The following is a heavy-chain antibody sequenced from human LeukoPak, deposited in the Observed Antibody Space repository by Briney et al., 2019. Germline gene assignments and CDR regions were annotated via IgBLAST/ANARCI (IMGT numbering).Heavy chain of an antibody. D-gene: IGHD1-26*01. J-gene: IGHJ4*02. CDR3: ARGAVAGANFDY. V-gene: IGHV3-74*01. Sequence: GGSLRLSCADSGFTFDRYWMHWVRQPPGKGLSWVSHITTDGSGTSYADSVKGRFTISRDNAKKTLYLQMNSLRAEDTAVYYCARGAVAGANFDYWGLGTLVTVSS. CDR1: GFTFDRYW. CDR2: ITTDGSGT.